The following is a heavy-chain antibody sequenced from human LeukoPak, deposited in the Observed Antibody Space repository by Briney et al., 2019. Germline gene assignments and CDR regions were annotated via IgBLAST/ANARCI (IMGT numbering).Heavy chain of an antibody. Sequence: ASVKVSCKASGGTFSSYAISWVRQAPGQGLEWVGGIIPIFGTANYAQKFQGRVTITTDESTSTAYMELSSLRSEDTAVYYWARAKGDIVVVPAAMDTTYYYYYYMDVWGKVTTVTVSS. CDR2: IIPIFGTA. CDR3: ARAKGDIVVVPAAMDTTYYYYYYMDV. V-gene: IGHV1-69*05. D-gene: IGHD2-2*01. J-gene: IGHJ6*03. CDR1: GGTFSSYA.